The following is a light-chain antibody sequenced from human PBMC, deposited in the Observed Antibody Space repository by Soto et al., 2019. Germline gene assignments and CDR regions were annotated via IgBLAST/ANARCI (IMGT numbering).Light chain of an antibody. CDR2: LEGSGSY. J-gene: IGLJ3*02. CDR3: ETWDSNTPV. Sequence: QSVLTQSSSASGSLGSSVKLTCTLSSGHSSHIIAWHQQQPGKAPRYLMKLEGSGSYNKGSGVPDRFSGSSSGADRYLTISNLQSEDEADYYCETWDSNTPVFGGGTKVTVL. CDR1: SGHSSHI. V-gene: IGLV4-60*03.